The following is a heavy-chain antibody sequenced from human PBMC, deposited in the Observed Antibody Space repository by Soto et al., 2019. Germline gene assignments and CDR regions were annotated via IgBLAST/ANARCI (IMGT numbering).Heavy chain of an antibody. D-gene: IGHD6-19*01. CDR1: GFSISRGYY. CDR3: ARDWYRGGNTGGYFDY. Sequence: SETLSLTCAVSGFSISRGYYWGWIRQPPGKGLEWIASMYYSGTTYYNPSLKSRVAISVDTSNNQFSLKLQSVTAADTAVYYCARDWYRGGNTGGYFDYWGQGTPVTVSS. CDR2: MYYSGTT. J-gene: IGHJ4*02. V-gene: IGHV4-38-2*02.